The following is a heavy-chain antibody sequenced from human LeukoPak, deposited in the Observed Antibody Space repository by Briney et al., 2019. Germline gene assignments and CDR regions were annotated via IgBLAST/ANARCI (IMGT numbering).Heavy chain of an antibody. Sequence: LGESLQISCQGSGYSFASYWIAWVRPLPGKGLEWMGFIYPGDSDTRYSPSFQGQVTISADKSISTAYLQWSSLKASDTAMYYCARHPYDRSGYYFDYWGQGTLVTVSS. CDR1: GYSFASYW. D-gene: IGHD3-22*01. CDR2: IYPGDSDT. V-gene: IGHV5-51*01. J-gene: IGHJ4*02. CDR3: ARHPYDRSGYYFDY.